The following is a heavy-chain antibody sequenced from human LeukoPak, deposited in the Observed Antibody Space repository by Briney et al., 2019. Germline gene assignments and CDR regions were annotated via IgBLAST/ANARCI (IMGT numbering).Heavy chain of an antibody. CDR3: ARDRRSYCSGANCDSGTDY. D-gene: IGHD2-15*01. CDR2: IDPDKAKT. Sequence: EASVKVSCKASDYTFTSYSISWVRQAPGQGLEWMGWIDPDKAKTTYEQKFQGRVTMTTDTSTSTANMELRSLRSDDTAVYYCARDRRSYCSGANCDSGTDYWGQGTLVTVSS. CDR1: DYTFTSYS. J-gene: IGHJ4*02. V-gene: IGHV1-18*01.